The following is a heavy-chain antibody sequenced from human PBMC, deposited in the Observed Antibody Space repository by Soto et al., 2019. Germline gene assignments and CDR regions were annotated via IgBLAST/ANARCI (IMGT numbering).Heavy chain of an antibody. CDR3: AHRVLRTVFGLVTTTAIYFDF. Sequence: QITLNESGPTVVRPTETLTLTCRFSGFSLTTSGVGVGWIRQCPGKAPEWIALIYWDDDKRYSASLKSRLTITKDTSKNQVVLTVSDLDPTDTATYYCAHRVLRTVFGLVTTTAIYFDFWGQGTPVAVSS. V-gene: IGHV2-5*02. CDR2: IYWDDDK. CDR1: GFSLTTSGVG. J-gene: IGHJ4*02. D-gene: IGHD3-3*01.